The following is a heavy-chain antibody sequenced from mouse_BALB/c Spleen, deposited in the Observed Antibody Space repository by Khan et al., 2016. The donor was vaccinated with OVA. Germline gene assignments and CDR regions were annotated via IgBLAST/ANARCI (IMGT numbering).Heavy chain of an antibody. Sequence: QVQLKESGAELVRPGVSVKISCKGSGYTFTDFSMHWVKQSHAKSLEWIGVISAYYGDSIYNQKFKGKATMTVDKSSSTAYMELARLTSEDSAIYYCARERCNYRCAYWGQGTLVTVSA. CDR2: ISAYYGDS. V-gene: IGHV1S137*01. J-gene: IGHJ3*01. CDR1: GYTFTDFS. CDR3: ARERCNYRCAY. D-gene: IGHD1-1*01.